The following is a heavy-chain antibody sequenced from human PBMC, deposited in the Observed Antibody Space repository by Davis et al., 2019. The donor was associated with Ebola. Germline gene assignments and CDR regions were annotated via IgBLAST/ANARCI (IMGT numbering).Heavy chain of an antibody. D-gene: IGHD6-13*01. CDR2: IYHSGST. J-gene: IGHJ4*02. Sequence: MPSEPLSLTCAVHGGSSSGYYWSWIRQPPGKGLEWIGEIYHSGSTNYNPSLKSRVTISVDKSKNQFSLKLSPVTAADTAVYYCARRGYSSSWYGYFDYWGQGTLVTVSS. CDR1: GGSSSGYY. CDR3: ARRGYSSSWYGYFDY. V-gene: IGHV4-34*01.